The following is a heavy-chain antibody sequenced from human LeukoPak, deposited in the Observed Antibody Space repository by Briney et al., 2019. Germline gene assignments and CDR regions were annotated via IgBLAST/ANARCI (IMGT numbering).Heavy chain of an antibody. D-gene: IGHD6-13*01. CDR3: ARVQNTQIAAAASGYYYYMDV. CDR1: GGSISSGDYY. V-gene: IGHV4-30-4*02. J-gene: IGHJ6*03. Sequence: PSETLSLTCTVSGGSISSGDYYWSWIRQPPGKGLEWIGYIYYSGSTYYNPSLKSRVTISVDTSKNQFALKLSSVTAADTAVYYCARVQNTQIAAAASGYYYYMDVWGKGSTVTVSS. CDR2: IYYSGST.